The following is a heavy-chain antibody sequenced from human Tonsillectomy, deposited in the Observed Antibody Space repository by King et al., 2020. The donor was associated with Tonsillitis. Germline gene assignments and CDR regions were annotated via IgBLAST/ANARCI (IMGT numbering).Heavy chain of an antibody. Sequence: VQLQESGPGLVKPSETLSLTCTVSGGSISSYYWSWIRQPPGKGLEWIGYIYYSGSTNYNPSLKSRVAISVDTSKNQFSLKLSSVTAADTAVYYCAREKGEWELLGYYYYYYYMDVWGKGTTVTVSS. CDR1: GGSISSYY. J-gene: IGHJ6*03. V-gene: IGHV4-59*01. D-gene: IGHD1-26*01. CDR2: IYYSGST. CDR3: AREKGEWELLGYYYYYYYMDV.